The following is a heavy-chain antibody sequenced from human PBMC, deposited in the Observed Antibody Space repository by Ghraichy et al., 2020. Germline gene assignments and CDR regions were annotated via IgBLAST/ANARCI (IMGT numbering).Heavy chain of an antibody. CDR3: ARLDQSPIYSNYVYFAYYYYYGMDV. D-gene: IGHD4-11*01. J-gene: IGHJ6*02. CDR1: GGSFSGYY. CDR2: INHSGST. V-gene: IGHV4-34*01. Sequence: SETLSLTCAVYGGSFSGYYWSWIRQPPGKGLEWIGEINHSGSTNYNPSLKSRVTISVDTSKNQFSLKLSSVTAADTAVYYCARLDQSPIYSNYVYFAYYYYYGMDVWGQGTTVTVSS.